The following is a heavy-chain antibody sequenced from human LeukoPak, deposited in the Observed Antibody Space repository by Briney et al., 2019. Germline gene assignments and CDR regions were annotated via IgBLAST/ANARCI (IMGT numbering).Heavy chain of an antibody. CDR1: GFTFSSYG. CDR3: ARDGASSGLYDAFDI. CDR2: ISGSGGST. Sequence: GGSLRLSCAASGFTFSSYGMSWVRQAPGKGLEWVSIISGSGGSTYYADSVKGRFTISRDNSKNTLYLQMNSLRAEDTAVYYCARDGASSGLYDAFDIWGQGTMVTVSS. J-gene: IGHJ3*02. D-gene: IGHD6-19*01. V-gene: IGHV3-23*01.